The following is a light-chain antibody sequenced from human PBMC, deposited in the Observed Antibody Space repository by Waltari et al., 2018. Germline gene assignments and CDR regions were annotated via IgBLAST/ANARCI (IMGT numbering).Light chain of an antibody. CDR1: SSHIGSNY. CDR2: TNN. V-gene: IGLV1-47*01. Sequence: QSVLPQPPSASGTPGQRVTISCSGSSSHIGSNYVYWYQQFPGTAPKLLIYTNNQRPSGVPDRFSGSKSGTSASLAISGLRSEDEADYYCAAWDDSLTGYVFGTGTKVSVL. CDR3: AAWDDSLTGYV. J-gene: IGLJ1*01.